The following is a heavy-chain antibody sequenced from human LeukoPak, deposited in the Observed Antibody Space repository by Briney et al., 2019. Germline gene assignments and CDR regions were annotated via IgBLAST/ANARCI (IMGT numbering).Heavy chain of an antibody. Sequence: VASVKVSCKASGYTFTSYDINWVRQATGQGLEWMGWMNPNSGNTGYAQKLQGRVTTTTDTSTSTAYMELRSLRSDDTAVYYCARDHSGSYYFDYWGQGTLVTVSS. CDR3: ARDHSGSYYFDY. CDR1: GYTFTSYD. CDR2: MNPNSGNT. J-gene: IGHJ4*02. D-gene: IGHD1-26*01. V-gene: IGHV1-8*01.